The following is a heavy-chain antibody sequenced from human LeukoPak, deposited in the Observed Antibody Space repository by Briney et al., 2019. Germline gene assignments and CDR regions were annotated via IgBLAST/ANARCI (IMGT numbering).Heavy chain of an antibody. Sequence: ASETLSLTCTVSGGSISYYYWSWIRQPPGKGLEWIGYVYYSGSTSYNPSLKSRVTISLDTSKHQFSLKLSSVTAADTAVYYCARHAYCGGDCFGGAFEIWGQGTMVTVSS. CDR2: VYYSGST. D-gene: IGHD2-21*02. V-gene: IGHV4-59*08. J-gene: IGHJ3*02. CDR3: ARHAYCGGDCFGGAFEI. CDR1: GGSISYYY.